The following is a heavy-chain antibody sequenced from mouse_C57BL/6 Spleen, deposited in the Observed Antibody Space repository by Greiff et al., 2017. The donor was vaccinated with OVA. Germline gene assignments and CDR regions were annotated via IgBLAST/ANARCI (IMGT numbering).Heavy chain of an antibody. CDR1: GYTFTGYW. J-gene: IGHJ1*03. Sequence: VQLQQSGAELMKPGASVKLSCKATGYTFTGYWIEWVKQRPGHGLEWIGEILPGSGSTNYNAKFKGKATFTADTSSNTAYMQLSSLTTEDAAIYYCARERYGSSSGWYFDVWGTGTTVTVSS. CDR3: ARERYGSSSGWYFDV. D-gene: IGHD1-1*01. V-gene: IGHV1-9*01. CDR2: ILPGSGST.